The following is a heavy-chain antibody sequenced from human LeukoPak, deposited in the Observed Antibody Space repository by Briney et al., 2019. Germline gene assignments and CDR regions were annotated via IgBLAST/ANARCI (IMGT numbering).Heavy chain of an antibody. J-gene: IGHJ4*02. CDR2: ISGGGDIT. CDR1: GFTFSTYA. CDR3: ATSSPRNYFDH. D-gene: IGHD1-14*01. Sequence: PGGSLRLSCAASGFTFSTYAMSWVRQTPGKGLEWVSVISGGGDITYYADSVKGRFTISRDDSKNTIYLQMDSLRAEDTAVYYCATSSPRNYFDHWGQGTLVTVSS. V-gene: IGHV3-23*01.